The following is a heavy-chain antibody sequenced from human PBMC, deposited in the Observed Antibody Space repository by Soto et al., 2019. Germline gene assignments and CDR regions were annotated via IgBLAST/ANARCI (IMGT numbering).Heavy chain of an antibody. J-gene: IGHJ6*02. Sequence: QVQLVESGGGVVQPGRSLRLSCAASGFTFSSYGRHWVRQAPGKGLEWVAVISYDGSNKYYADSVKGRFTISRDNSKNTLYVQMNSMRAKDTAVYYWAKDVLRFLEWLAFYGMDVWGQGTTVTVSS. CDR2: ISYDGSNK. CDR3: AKDVLRFLEWLAFYGMDV. CDR1: GFTFSSYG. V-gene: IGHV3-30*18. D-gene: IGHD3-3*01.